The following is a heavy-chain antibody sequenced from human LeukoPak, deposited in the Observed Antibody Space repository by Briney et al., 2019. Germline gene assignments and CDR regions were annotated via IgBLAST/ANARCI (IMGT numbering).Heavy chain of an antibody. Sequence: SETLSLTCTVTGGSINDNNYYWGWVRQPPGKGLEWIGSMSYSGTTWYNPSLKSRVIISAATSKNQFSLRLTSVTASDTAVYYCANRGIYGYFNYWGQGTQVTVSS. CDR1: GGSINDNNYY. CDR2: MSYSGTT. CDR3: ANRGIYGYFNY. D-gene: IGHD3-10*01. J-gene: IGHJ4*02. V-gene: IGHV4-39*01.